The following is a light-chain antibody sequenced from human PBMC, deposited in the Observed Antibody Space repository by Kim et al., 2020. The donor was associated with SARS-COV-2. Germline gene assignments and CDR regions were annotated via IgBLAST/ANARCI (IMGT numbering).Light chain of an antibody. V-gene: IGKV1-6*01. Sequence: ASVGGRVTITCRASQGIRNDLGWYQQKPGKALKLLIYAASSLQSGVPSRFSGSGSGTDFTLTISSLQPEDFATYYCLQDYNYPLTFGGGTKVDIK. J-gene: IGKJ4*01. CDR2: AAS. CDR3: LQDYNYPLT. CDR1: QGIRND.